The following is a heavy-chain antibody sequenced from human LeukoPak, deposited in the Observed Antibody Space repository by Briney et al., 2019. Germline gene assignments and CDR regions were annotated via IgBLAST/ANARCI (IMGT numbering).Heavy chain of an antibody. Sequence: PSETLSLTCTVSGGSISNYYWSWIRQPPGKGLEWIGYIYYSGNTNYNPSLKSRVTISGDTSKNQFSLKLGSVTAADTAVYYCAREGGSLRLSPFDYWGQGTLVTVSS. D-gene: IGHD3-16*02. J-gene: IGHJ4*02. CDR3: AREGGSLRLSPFDY. CDR2: IYYSGNT. CDR1: GGSISNYY. V-gene: IGHV4-59*01.